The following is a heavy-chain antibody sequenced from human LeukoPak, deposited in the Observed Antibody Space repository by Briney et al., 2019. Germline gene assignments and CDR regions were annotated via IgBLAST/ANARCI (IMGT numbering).Heavy chain of an antibody. CDR1: GFTFSYYW. CDR3: AKHSSSSTDLYYYYYMDV. D-gene: IGHD6-13*01. Sequence: PGGSLRLSCAASGFTFSYYWMHWVRQALGKGLVWVSRISNDGSDIRHADSVKGRFTISRDNSKNTLYLQMNSLRAEDTAVYYCAKHSSSSTDLYYYYYMDVWGKGTTVTVSS. CDR2: ISNDGSDI. J-gene: IGHJ6*03. V-gene: IGHV3-74*01.